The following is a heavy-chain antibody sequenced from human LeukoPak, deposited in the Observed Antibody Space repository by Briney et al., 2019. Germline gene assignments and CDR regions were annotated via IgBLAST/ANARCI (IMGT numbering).Heavy chain of an antibody. D-gene: IGHD3-3*01. V-gene: IGHV3-33*01. CDR1: GFTFSIYG. CDR3: ARGRSGSSWFDP. Sequence: GGSLRLSCASSGFTFSIYGIHCVRQAPERGLEGVAFIWYDRSNKYYADCVKGRFTISRDNAKNSLNLQMNSLRAEDTAVYYCARGRSGSSWFDPWGQGTLVTVSS. CDR2: IWYDRSNK. J-gene: IGHJ5*02.